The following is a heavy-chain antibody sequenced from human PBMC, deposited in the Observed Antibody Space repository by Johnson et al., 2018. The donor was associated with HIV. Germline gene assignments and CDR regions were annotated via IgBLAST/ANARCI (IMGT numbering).Heavy chain of an antibody. D-gene: IGHD2/OR15-2a*01. CDR1: GFTVSSNY. Sequence: VQVVESGGGLIQPGGSLRLSCAASGFTVSSNYMSWVRQAPGKGLEWVTNIKEDGSEKYYVDSVRGRFTISRDNAKNSLYLQMNSLRVDDTAVYYCARSVSLVRGALDIWGQGTMVTVSS. CDR2: IKEDGSEK. J-gene: IGHJ3*02. V-gene: IGHV3-7*05. CDR3: ARSVSLVRGALDI.